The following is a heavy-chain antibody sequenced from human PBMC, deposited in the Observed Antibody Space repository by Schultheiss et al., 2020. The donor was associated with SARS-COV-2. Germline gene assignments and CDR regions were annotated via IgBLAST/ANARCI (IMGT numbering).Heavy chain of an antibody. D-gene: IGHD2-21*01. CDR3: ARDIPNTWSSDY. J-gene: IGHJ4*02. V-gene: IGHV3-30*14. CDR1: GFTFSSYS. CDR2: ISSDGSIK. Sequence: GGSLRLSCAASGFTFSSYSMNWVRQFPGEGLEWVAIISSDGSIKHYADSVKGRFTISRDNSKNTLFLQMSSLRAEDTAVYYCARDIPNTWSSDYWGQGTLVTVSS.